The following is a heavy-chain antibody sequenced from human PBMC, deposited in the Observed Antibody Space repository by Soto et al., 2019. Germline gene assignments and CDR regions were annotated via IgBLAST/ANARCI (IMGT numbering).Heavy chain of an antibody. CDR1: GFSFNDAS. J-gene: IGHJ4*02. CDR3: TTDRGY. Sequence: EVQLVESGGGLVKPGGSLRLSCAASGFSFNDASMHWVRQAPGKGLEWVGRIKSRTDGGTTDYAAPVQGRFTISRDDSKNTLYLQMNSLKTEDTAVYYCTTDRGYWGQGTLVTVSS. V-gene: IGHV3-15*07. CDR2: IKSRTDGGTT.